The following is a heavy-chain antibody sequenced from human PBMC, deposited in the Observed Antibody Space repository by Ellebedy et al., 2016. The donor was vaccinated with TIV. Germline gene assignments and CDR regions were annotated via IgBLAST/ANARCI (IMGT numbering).Heavy chain of an antibody. V-gene: IGHV1-24*01. CDR1: RYTLTELS. CDR3: ARDTPSNDYGDYEYNGMDV. CDR2: FDPEDGET. D-gene: IGHD4-17*01. Sequence: ASVKVSXKVSRYTLTELSMHWVRQAPGKGFEWMGGFDPEDGETIYAQKFQGRIMMTTDTSRKTAYMELASLRSDDTAVYYCARDTPSNDYGDYEYNGMDVWGQGTTVTVSS. J-gene: IGHJ6*02.